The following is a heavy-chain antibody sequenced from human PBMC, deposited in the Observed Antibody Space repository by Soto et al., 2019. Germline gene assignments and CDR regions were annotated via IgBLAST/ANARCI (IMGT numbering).Heavy chain of an antibody. V-gene: IGHV1-46*01. J-gene: IGHJ6*02. CDR2: INTNTGSA. CDR3: ARDPNLSLTFHYYGMDV. Sequence: ASVKVSCKASGYAFTSYYIHWVRQARGQGLEWMGIINTNTGSASYARMFQGRVAMTRDTSTSTVYMEVSSLRSEDTAVYYFARDPNLSLTFHYYGMDVWGQGTTVTVSS. CDR1: GYAFTSYY.